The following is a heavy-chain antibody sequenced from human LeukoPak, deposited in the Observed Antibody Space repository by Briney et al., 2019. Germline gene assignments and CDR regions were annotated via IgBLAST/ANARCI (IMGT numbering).Heavy chain of an antibody. CDR2: ISYNGINE. Sequence: PGGSLRLSCAASGFSFSDYNMHWVRQAPGKGLEWMAVISYNGINEYYADSVKGRFTISRDNSKSTLLLQMNSLRAEDTAVYYCAKVRWDNSGWYYLDSWGQRTLVTVSS. D-gene: IGHD6-19*01. CDR3: AKVRWDNSGWYYLDS. V-gene: IGHV3-30*18. J-gene: IGHJ4*02. CDR1: GFSFSDYN.